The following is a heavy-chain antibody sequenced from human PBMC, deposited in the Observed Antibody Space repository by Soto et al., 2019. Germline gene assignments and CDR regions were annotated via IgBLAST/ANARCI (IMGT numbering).Heavy chain of an antibody. V-gene: IGHV3-30*18. CDR3: AKDPRPVIQKVRGVSEY. D-gene: IGHD3-10*01. J-gene: IGHJ4*02. CDR1: GFSFSSYG. CDR2: ISYDGSHK. Sequence: QVQMVESGGGVVQPGTSLRLSCAASGFSFSSYGMHWVRQAPGKGLEWVAVISYDGSHKFYADSVKGRFSISRDNSKNTLYLQMSSLRDDDTALYYCAKDPRPVIQKVRGVSEYWGQGALVTVSS.